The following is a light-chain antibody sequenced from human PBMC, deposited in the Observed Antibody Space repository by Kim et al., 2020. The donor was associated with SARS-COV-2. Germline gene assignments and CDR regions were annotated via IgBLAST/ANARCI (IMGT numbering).Light chain of an antibody. CDR3: QQFKNYPRT. J-gene: IGKJ1*01. V-gene: IGKV1D-13*01. CDR1: QDITTA. Sequence: SASVGDRVTIACRASQDITTALAWYQQKPGKTPKLLMYDVSALESGVPSRFSGSGSGTDFTLTIGSLQPEEFATYYCQQFKNYPRTFGQGTKV. CDR2: DVS.